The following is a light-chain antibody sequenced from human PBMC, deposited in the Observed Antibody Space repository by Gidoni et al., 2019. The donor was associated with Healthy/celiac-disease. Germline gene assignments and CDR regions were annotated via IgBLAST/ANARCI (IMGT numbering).Light chain of an antibody. Sequence: DIQMTQSPSSLSASVGDRVTITCQASQDISNSLNWYQQKPGKAPKLLIYDASNLKTGVPSRFSGCGSGTDFTFTISSLQPEDIATYYCQQFDNLPITFXXXTRLEIK. V-gene: IGKV1-33*01. CDR1: QDISNS. CDR3: QQFDNLPIT. CDR2: DAS. J-gene: IGKJ5*01.